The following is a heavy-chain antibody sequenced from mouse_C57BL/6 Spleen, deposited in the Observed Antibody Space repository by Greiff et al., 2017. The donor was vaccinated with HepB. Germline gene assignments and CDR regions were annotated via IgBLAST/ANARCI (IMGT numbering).Heavy chain of an antibody. CDR3: AGGTTAYGYAMDY. V-gene: IGHV1-26*01. J-gene: IGHJ4*01. CDR1: GYTFTDYY. Sequence: EVQLQQSGPELVKPGASVKISCKASGYTFTDYYMNWVKQSHGKSLEWIGDINPNNGGTSYNQKFKGKATLTVDKSSSTAYMELRSLTSEDSAVYYCAGGTTAYGYAMDYWGQGTSVTVSS. D-gene: IGHD1-2*01. CDR2: INPNNGGT.